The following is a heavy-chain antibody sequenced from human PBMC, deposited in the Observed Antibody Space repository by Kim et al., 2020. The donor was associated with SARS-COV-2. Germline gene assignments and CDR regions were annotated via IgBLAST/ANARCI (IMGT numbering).Heavy chain of an antibody. CDR1: GYSISSAYY. CDR3: ARDGSLGSGTYDGFDL. Sequence: SETLSLTCTASGYSISSAYYWAWLRPPPGKGLGVIGITRHSGSTYYNPSLKSRVTVSMDTSRNQFSLQLTSVTAADTAVYYCARDGSLGSGTYDGFDLWGQGTMVTVSS. V-gene: IGHV4-38-2*02. D-gene: IGHD3-10*01. CDR2: TRHSGST. J-gene: IGHJ3*01.